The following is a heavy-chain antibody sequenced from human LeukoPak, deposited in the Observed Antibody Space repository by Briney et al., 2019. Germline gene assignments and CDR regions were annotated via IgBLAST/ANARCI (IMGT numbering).Heavy chain of an antibody. Sequence: GGSLRLSCAASGFTFSSYGMHWVRQAPGKGLEWVAVISYDGSNKYYADSVKGRFTISRDNSKNTLYLQMSSLRAEDTAVYYCARETTDDAFDIWGQGTMVTVSS. D-gene: IGHD1-1*01. CDR1: GFTFSSYG. CDR2: ISYDGSNK. J-gene: IGHJ3*02. CDR3: ARETTDDAFDI. V-gene: IGHV3-30*03.